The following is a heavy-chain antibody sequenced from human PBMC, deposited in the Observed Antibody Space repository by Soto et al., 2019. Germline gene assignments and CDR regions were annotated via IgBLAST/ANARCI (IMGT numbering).Heavy chain of an antibody. J-gene: IGHJ6*02. V-gene: IGHV1-69*01. Sequence: QVQLVQSGAEVKKPGSSVRVSCKASGGTFSSYAYSWVRQAPGQGLEWMGGINPIFGTTNYAQKFQGRVTITADESTSTAYMELSTLRSEDTAMYYCARSSSKPVDVWGQGTTVTVSS. CDR3: ARSSSKPVDV. CDR1: GGTFSSYA. CDR2: INPIFGTT.